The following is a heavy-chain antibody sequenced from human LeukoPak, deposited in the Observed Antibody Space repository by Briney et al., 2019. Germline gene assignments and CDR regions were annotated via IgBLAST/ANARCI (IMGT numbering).Heavy chain of an antibody. J-gene: IGHJ4*02. Sequence: SVKVSCKASGGTFSSYAISWVRQAPGQGLEWMGRIIPILGTANYAQKFQGRVTITTDESTSTAYMELSSLRSEDTAVYYCARDPHYGGNSPYFFDYWGQGTLVTVSS. CDR1: GGTFSSYA. CDR2: IIPILGTA. CDR3: ARDPHYGGNSPYFFDY. V-gene: IGHV1-69*05. D-gene: IGHD4-23*01.